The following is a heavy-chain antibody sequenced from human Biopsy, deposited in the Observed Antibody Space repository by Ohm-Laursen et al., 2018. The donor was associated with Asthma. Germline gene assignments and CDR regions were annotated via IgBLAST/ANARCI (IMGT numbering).Heavy chain of an antibody. CDR2: ISYDGSIT. D-gene: IGHD2-15*01. Sequence: SLRLSCAATGFSLDDYAMNWVRQAPGKGLEWVAVISYDGSITHYADSVKGRFTISRDNSKNTVYLDISSLRIEDTAVFYCGIVVAANPFQGDCWGQGTLVTVSS. CDR1: GFSLDDYA. CDR3: GIVVAANPFQGDC. V-gene: IGHV3-30*03. J-gene: IGHJ4*02.